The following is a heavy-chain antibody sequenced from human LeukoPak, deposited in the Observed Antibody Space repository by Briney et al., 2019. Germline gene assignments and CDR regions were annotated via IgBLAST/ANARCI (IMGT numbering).Heavy chain of an antibody. Sequence: SETLSLTCTVSGGSISSYYWSWIRQPPGKGLEWIGYIYYSGSTNYNPSLKSRVTISVDTSKNQFSLKLSSVTAADTAVYYCARGPGGVVVPAAHPRKPYYYYGMDVWGQGTTVTVSS. D-gene: IGHD2-2*01. V-gene: IGHV4-59*12. CDR2: IYYSGST. J-gene: IGHJ6*02. CDR1: GGSISSYY. CDR3: ARGPGGVVVPAAHPRKPYYYYGMDV.